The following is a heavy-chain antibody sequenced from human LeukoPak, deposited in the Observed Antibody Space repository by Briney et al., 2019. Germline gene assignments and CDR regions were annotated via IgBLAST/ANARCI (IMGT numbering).Heavy chain of an antibody. D-gene: IGHD1-14*01. CDR3: ASAVNQGPAYYYYMDV. Sequence: VALVKVSCKASGYTFTGYYMHWVRQAPGQGLEWMGWINPNSGGTNYAQKFQGRVTMTRDTSISTAYMELSRLRSDDTAVYYCASAVNQGPAYYYYMDVWGKGTTVTVSS. CDR2: INPNSGGT. J-gene: IGHJ6*03. CDR1: GYTFTGYY. V-gene: IGHV1-2*02.